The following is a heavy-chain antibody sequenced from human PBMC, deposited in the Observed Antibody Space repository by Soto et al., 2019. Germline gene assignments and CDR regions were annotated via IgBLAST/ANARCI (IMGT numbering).Heavy chain of an antibody. CDR3: AEGVGAFDY. V-gene: IGHV3-30-3*01. CDR2: ISYDGSNK. Sequence: QVQLVESGGGVVQPGRSLRLSCAASGFTFSSYAMHWVRQAPGKGLEWVAVISYDGSNKYYADSVKGRFTISRDNSKNTLYLQMNSLRAEDMAVYYCAEGVGAFDYWGQGTLVTVSS. D-gene: IGHD1-26*01. CDR1: GFTFSSYA. J-gene: IGHJ4*02.